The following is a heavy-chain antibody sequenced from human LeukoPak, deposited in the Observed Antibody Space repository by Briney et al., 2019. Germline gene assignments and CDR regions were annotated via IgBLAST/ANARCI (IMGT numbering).Heavy chain of an antibody. CDR3: ARGRDGWFDY. Sequence: PSETLSLTCTVSGGSISSYYWSWIRQPPGKGLEWIGYIYYSGSTNYNPSLKSRVTISVDTSKNQFSLKLTSVTAADTSVYYCARGRDGWFDYWGQGTVVTVSS. J-gene: IGHJ5*01. CDR1: GGSISSYY. V-gene: IGHV4-59*12. CDR2: IYYSGST. D-gene: IGHD5-24*01.